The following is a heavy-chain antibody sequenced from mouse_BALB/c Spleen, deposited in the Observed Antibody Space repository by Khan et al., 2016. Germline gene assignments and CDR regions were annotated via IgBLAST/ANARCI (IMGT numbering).Heavy chain of an antibody. CDR1: GFSLTNSG. V-gene: IGHV2-9*02. Sequence: QVQLKESGPGLVAPSQSLSITCTVSGFSLTNSGVHWIRQPPGKGLEWLGVIWPGGSTDYNSALMSRLSITTDNSQNKVFLKMISLQTDDTAMYYCARDDQYYGAWFASWGQGTLVIVSA. CDR2: IWPGGST. D-gene: IGHD1-1*01. CDR3: ARDDQYYGAWFAS. J-gene: IGHJ3*01.